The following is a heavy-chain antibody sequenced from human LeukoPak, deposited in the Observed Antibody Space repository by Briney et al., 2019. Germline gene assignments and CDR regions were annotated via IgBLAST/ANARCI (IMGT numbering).Heavy chain of an antibody. CDR3: AGDLGGSGWSFFDD. D-gene: IGHD6-19*01. J-gene: IGHJ4*02. Sequence: SETLSLTCTVSGGSINSYYWNWIRQPPGKGLELIGYIYYSGSPTYNPSLKSRVTISVDTSKNQFSLKLSSVTAADTAVYYCAGDLGGSGWSFFDDWGQGTLVTVSS. V-gene: IGHV4-59*01. CDR1: GGSINSYY. CDR2: IYYSGSP.